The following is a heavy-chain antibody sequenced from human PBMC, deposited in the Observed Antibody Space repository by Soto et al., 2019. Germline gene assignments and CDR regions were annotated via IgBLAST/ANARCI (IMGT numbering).Heavy chain of an antibody. CDR1: GGTFGNTA. CDR3: ARDGDPGFAFWSGPLGGGRFDP. Sequence: QVQLVQSGTEVKKPGSSVNVSCKTSGGTFGNTAVTWVRQAPGQGLEWMGGIVPMFGTANYAQKFQGRVTITAGESTNTAYMELNSLRSDDTAVYFCARDGDPGFAFWSGPLGGGRFDPWGQGTLVTVSS. J-gene: IGHJ5*02. D-gene: IGHD3-3*01. CDR2: IVPMFGTA. V-gene: IGHV1-69*12.